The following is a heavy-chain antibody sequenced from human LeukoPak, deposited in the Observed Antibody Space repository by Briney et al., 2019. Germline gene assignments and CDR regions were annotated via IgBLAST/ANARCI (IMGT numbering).Heavy chain of an antibody. Sequence: SETLSLTCTVSGGSISSSSYYWGWIRQPPGKGLEWIGSIYYSGSTYYNPSLKSRVTISVDTSKNQFSLKLCSVTAADTAVYYCARRVVGATGGGIDYWGQGTLVTVSS. CDR1: GGSISSSSYY. D-gene: IGHD1-26*01. J-gene: IGHJ4*02. V-gene: IGHV4-39*01. CDR2: IYYSGST. CDR3: ARRVVGATGGGIDY.